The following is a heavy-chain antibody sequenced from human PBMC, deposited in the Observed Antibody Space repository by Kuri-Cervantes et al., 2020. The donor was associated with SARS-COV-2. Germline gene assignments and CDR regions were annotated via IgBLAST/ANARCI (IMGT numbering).Heavy chain of an antibody. CDR2: VNQDGTQK. J-gene: IGHJ4*02. CDR3: ARGYPPMVRGVIIKGIGY. V-gene: IGHV3-7*04. D-gene: IGHD3-10*01. Sequence: GESLKISCAASGFTFNSYWMSWVRQAPGKGLEWVANVNQDGTQKYYVDSVKGRFTISRDNAKNSVYLQMNSLRAEDTAVYYCARGYPPMVRGVIIKGIGYWGQGTLVTVSS. CDR1: GFTFNSYW.